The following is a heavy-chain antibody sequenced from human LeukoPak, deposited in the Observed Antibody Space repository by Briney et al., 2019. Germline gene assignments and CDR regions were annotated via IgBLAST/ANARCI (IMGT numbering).Heavy chain of an antibody. D-gene: IGHD3-22*01. Sequence: GGFLRLSCTAPGVTFSSYGMHWVRQAPGKGLEWVGVIWYDGSNKYYADSVKGRFTISRDNSKNTLYLQMNSLRAEDTAVYYCARAVGVTMIVAWGQGTLVTVSS. CDR1: GVTFSSYG. J-gene: IGHJ4*02. V-gene: IGHV3-33*01. CDR3: ARAVGVTMIVA. CDR2: IWYDGSNK.